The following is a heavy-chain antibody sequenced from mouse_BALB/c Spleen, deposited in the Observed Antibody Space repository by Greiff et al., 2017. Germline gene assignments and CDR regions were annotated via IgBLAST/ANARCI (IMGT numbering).Heavy chain of an antibody. CDR1: GYTFTDYE. V-gene: IGHV1-15*01. CDR2: IDPETGGT. D-gene: IGHD2-1*01. J-gene: IGHJ3*01. Sequence: VQLQQSGPELVKPGASVKISCKASGYTFTDYEMHWVKQTPVHGLEWIGAIDPETGGTAYNQKFKGKATLTADKSSSTAYMELRSLTSEDSAVYYCTDGNFLAYWGQGTLVTVSA. CDR3: TDGNFLAY.